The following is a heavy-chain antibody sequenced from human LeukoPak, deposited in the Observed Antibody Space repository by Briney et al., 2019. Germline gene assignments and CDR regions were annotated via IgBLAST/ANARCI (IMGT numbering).Heavy chain of an antibody. CDR2: IGTDVRTT. D-gene: IGHD6-25*01. CDR1: GFTFSNYA. V-gene: IGHV3-64*01. CDR3: AREAYSSGRAGCFDY. Sequence: GGSLRLSCAASGFTFSNYAMHWVRRAPGKGLEYVSAIGTDVRTTLYANSVKDRFTISRDNSKSTLYLQMDSLRVEDMAVYYCAREAYSSGRAGCFDYWGRGTLVTVSS. J-gene: IGHJ4*02.